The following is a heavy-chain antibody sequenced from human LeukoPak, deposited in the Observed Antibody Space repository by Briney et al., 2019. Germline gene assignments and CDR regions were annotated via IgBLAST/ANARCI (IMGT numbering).Heavy chain of an antibody. V-gene: IGHV3-7*01. CDR1: GFTFSTSW. J-gene: IGHJ4*02. CDR3: VTHQGTTFYY. D-gene: IGHD1-1*01. Sequence: GGCLSLSCAASGFTFSTSWMTWVRQAPGKGLEWVANIKQDGREKYYVDSVKGRFTISRDNTKNSLYLQMNGLRAEDTAVYYCVTHQGTTFYYQGPGNLVTVSS. CDR2: IKQDGREK.